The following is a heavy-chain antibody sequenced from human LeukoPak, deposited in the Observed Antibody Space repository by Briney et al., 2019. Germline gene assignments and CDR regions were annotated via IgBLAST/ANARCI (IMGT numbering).Heavy chain of an antibody. V-gene: IGHV3-11*01. CDR3: ARGERRFVI. CDR2: ISPRAYST. Sequence: GGSLRLSCAASEFTFSDHYMTWVRQSPGKGLEWISYISPRAYSTYYADSVKGRFSISRDNAKASLYLQMNSLRVEDTARYNWARGERRFVIWGQGALVAVSS. D-gene: IGHD3-3*01. J-gene: IGHJ4*02. CDR1: EFTFSDHY.